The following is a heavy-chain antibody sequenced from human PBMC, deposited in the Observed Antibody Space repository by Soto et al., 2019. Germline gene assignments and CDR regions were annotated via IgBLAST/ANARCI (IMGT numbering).Heavy chain of an antibody. D-gene: IGHD3-22*01. J-gene: IGHJ5*02. V-gene: IGHV4-34*01. CDR1: GGSFSGYY. Sequence: QVQLQQWGAGLLKPSETLSLTCAVYGGSFSGYYWSWIRQPPGKGLEWIGEINHSGSTNYNPSLRSRVTISVDTSKTQFSLKLSSVTAADTAVYYCARGPRGYGIVVVVNWFDPWGQGTLVTVSS. CDR2: INHSGST. CDR3: ARGPRGYGIVVVVNWFDP.